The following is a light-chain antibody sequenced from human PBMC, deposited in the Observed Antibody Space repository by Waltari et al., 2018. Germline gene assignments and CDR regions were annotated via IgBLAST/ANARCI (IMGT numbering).Light chain of an antibody. CDR2: WAS. CDR3: QQHYGTPRT. Sequence: DIVMTQSPDPLAVSLGERATTNCKSSQSVLYSSNNKNYLAWYQQKPGQPPKLIIYWASTRESGVPDRFSGSGSGTDFTLTISSLQAEDVAVYYCQQHYGTPRTFGQGTKLEIK. V-gene: IGKV4-1*01. J-gene: IGKJ2*01. CDR1: QSVLYSSNNKNY.